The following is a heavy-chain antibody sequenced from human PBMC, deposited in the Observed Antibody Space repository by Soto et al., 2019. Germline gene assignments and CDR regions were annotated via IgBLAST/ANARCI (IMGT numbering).Heavy chain of an antibody. CDR1: GYTFTSYD. J-gene: IGHJ4*02. D-gene: IGHD2-15*01. CDR2: MNPNSGNT. Sequence: QVQLVQSGAEVKKPGASVKVSCKASGYTFTSYDINWVRQATGQGLEWRGWMNPNSGNTGYAQKFQGRVTMTRNTSISTAYMELISLRSEDTAVYYCARVVVVGKLRGLGYWGQGTLVTVSS. CDR3: ARVVVVGKLRGLGY. V-gene: IGHV1-8*01.